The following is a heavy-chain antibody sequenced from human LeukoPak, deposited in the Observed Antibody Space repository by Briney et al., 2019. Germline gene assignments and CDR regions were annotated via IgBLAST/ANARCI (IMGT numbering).Heavy chain of an antibody. D-gene: IGHD6-19*01. CDR1: GGTFSSYA. CDR3: ARWMEQWLPRGGYFDY. V-gene: IGHV1-69*13. Sequence: SVKVSCKASGGTFSSYAISWVRQAPGQGLEWMGGIIPIFGTANCAQKFQGRVTITADESTSTAYMELSSLRSEDTAVYYCARWMEQWLPRGGYFDYWGQGTLVTVSS. J-gene: IGHJ4*02. CDR2: IIPIFGTA.